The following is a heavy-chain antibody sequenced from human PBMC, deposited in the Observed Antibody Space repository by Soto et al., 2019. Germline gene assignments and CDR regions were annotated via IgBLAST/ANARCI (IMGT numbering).Heavy chain of an antibody. CDR1: GFTFSSYA. J-gene: IGHJ5*02. CDR3: AKAEEAVVTDGGLS. V-gene: IGHV3-23*01. Sequence: GGSLRLSCAASGFTFSSYAMAWVRQVPGKGLEWVSGISYGGGSTYYADSVKGRFTISRDSSKNTLHLQMNSLRAEDTAIYYCAKAEEAVVTDGGLSWGQGAMVTVYS. CDR2: ISYGGGST. D-gene: IGHD5-18*01.